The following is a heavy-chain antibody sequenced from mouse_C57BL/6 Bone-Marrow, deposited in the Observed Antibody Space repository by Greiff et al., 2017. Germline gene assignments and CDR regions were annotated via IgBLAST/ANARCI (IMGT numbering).Heavy chain of an antibody. CDR3: ARGVTGYFDY. J-gene: IGHJ2*01. CDR1: GFTFSSYA. CDR2: ISDGGSYT. V-gene: IGHV5-4*01. D-gene: IGHD2-13*01. Sequence: EVQLVESGGGLVKPGGSLKLSCAASGFTFSSYAMSWVRQTPEKRLEWVATISDGGSYTYYTDNVKGRFTISRDNAKNNLYLQMSHLKSEDTAMYYCARGVTGYFDYWGQGTTLTVSS.